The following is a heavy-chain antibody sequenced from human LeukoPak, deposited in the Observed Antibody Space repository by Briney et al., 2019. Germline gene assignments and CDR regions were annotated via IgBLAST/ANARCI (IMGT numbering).Heavy chain of an antibody. V-gene: IGHV3-23*01. CDR3: AKDNKDSSGWYIFFDY. D-gene: IGHD6-19*01. J-gene: IGHJ4*02. Sequence: GGPLRLSCAVSGFTFRSYAMSWGRKAPGKGLEWVSATSGSGGRTYYADSVKGAFTSSRDNSKTTLYLQMNSLRAEDPGVYYCAKDNKDSSGWYIFFDYWGQGTLVTVSS. CDR2: TSGSGGRT. CDR1: GFTFRSYA.